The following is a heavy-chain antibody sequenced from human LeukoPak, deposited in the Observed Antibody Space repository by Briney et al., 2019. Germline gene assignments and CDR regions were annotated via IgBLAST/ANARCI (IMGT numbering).Heavy chain of an antibody. CDR3: AKDRAAAGTFDY. CDR2: ISGSGGST. V-gene: IGHV3-23*01. Sequence: PGGSLRLSCAASGFIFSSYAMSWVRQAPGKGLQWVSSISGSGGSTYYADSVKGRFTISRDNSKNTLYLQMNSLRAEDTAVYYCAKDRAAAGTFDYWGQGTLVTVSS. D-gene: IGHD6-13*01. CDR1: GFIFSSYA. J-gene: IGHJ4*02.